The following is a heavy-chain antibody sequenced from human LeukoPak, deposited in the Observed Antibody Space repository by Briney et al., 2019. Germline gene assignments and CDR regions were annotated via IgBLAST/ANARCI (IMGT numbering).Heavy chain of an antibody. V-gene: IGHV1-46*01. J-gene: IGHJ5*02. D-gene: IGHD5-18*01. CDR1: GYTFTSYY. Sequence: GASVKVSCKASGYTFTSYYMHWVRQAPGQGLEWMGIINPSGGSTSYAQKFQGRVTMTRDMSTSTVYMELSSLRSEDTAVYYCARVLAGYSYALAGWFDPWGQGTLVTVSS. CDR2: INPSGGST. CDR3: ARVLAGYSYALAGWFDP.